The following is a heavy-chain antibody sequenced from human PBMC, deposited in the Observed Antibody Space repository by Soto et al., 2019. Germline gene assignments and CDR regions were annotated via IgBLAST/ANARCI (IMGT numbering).Heavy chain of an antibody. D-gene: IGHD3-3*01. CDR2: IYYSGST. Sequence: SETLSLTCTVSGGSISSSSYYWGWIRQPPGKGLEWIGSIYYSGSTYYNPSLKRRVTISVDTSKNQFSLKLSSVTAADTAEYYCAKQHYDFWSGSYTVEYCQHWGQGTLVTVSS. J-gene: IGHJ1*01. CDR1: GGSISSSSYY. CDR3: AKQHYDFWSGSYTVEYCQH. V-gene: IGHV4-39*01.